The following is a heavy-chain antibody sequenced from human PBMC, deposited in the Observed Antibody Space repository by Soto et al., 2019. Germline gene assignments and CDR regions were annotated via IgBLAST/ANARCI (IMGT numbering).Heavy chain of an antibody. CDR1: GYTLTELS. Sequence: ASVKVSCKVSGYTLTELSIHWVRQAPGKGLEWMGGFDPEDGETIYAQKFQGRVTMTEDTSTDTAYMELSSLRSEDTAVYYCATSFPTVATLVDYWGQGTLVTVSS. CDR2: FDPEDGET. J-gene: IGHJ4*02. CDR3: ATSFPTVATLVDY. V-gene: IGHV1-24*01. D-gene: IGHD4-17*01.